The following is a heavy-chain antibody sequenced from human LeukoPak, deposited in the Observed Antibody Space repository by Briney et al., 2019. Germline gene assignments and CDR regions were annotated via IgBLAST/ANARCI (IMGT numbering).Heavy chain of an antibody. J-gene: IGHJ4*02. CDR3: AREGRHYFDY. CDR1: GGSISSYY. CDR2: IFYSGST. V-gene: IGHV4-59*12. Sequence: PSETLSLTCTVSGGSISSYYWSWIRQPPGKGLEWIGYIFYSGSTNYNPSLKSRVTISVDTSKNQFSLKLSSVTAADTAVYYCAREGRHYFDYWGQGTLVTVSS.